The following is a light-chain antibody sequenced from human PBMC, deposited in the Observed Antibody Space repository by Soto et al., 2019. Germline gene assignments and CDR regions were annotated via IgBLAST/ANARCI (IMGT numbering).Light chain of an antibody. CDR1: QSVRSY. Sequence: EIVLTQSPATLSLSPGERATLSCRASQSVRSYLAWYQQKPGQAPRLLIYDASNRATGIPARFSGSGSGTDFTLTISSLEPEDLAVYYCQHRSNWPLTFGGGTKVEIK. V-gene: IGKV3-11*01. CDR3: QHRSNWPLT. J-gene: IGKJ4*01. CDR2: DAS.